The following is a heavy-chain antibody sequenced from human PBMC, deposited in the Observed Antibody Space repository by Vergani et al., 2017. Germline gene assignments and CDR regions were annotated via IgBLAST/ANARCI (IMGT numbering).Heavy chain of an antibody. CDR2: IIPILGIA. Sequence: QVQLVQSGAEVKKPGASVKVSCKASGGTFSSYAISWVRQAPGQGLEWMGRIIPILGIANYAQKFQGRVTITADKSTSTAHMELSSLRSEAAAVYYCARDAEGAYDSSGYYYYYYGMDVWGQGTTVTVS. J-gene: IGHJ6*02. CDR3: ARDAEGAYDSSGYYYYYYGMDV. D-gene: IGHD3-22*01. CDR1: GGTFSSYA. V-gene: IGHV1-69*04.